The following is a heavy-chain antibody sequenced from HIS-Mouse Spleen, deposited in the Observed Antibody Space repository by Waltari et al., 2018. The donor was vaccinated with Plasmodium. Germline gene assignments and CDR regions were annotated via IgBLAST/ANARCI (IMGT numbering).Heavy chain of an antibody. J-gene: IGHJ4*02. V-gene: IGHV4-34*01. CDR3: ARGPGDIVATTFDY. D-gene: IGHD5-12*01. Sequence: QVQLQQWGAGLLKPSETLSLTCAVYGGSFSGYYWSWIRQPPGKGLEGIGESNHSGSTNYNPSLKSRVTISVETSKNQFSRKLSSVTAADTAVYYCARGPGDIVATTFDYWGQGTLVTVSS. CDR1: GGSFSGYY. CDR2: SNHSGST.